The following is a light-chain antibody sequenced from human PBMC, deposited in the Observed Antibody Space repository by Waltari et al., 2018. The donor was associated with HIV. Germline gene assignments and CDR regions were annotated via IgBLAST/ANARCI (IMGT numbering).Light chain of an antibody. CDR1: SSDLGAYDS. CDR3: SSYGDSLRVL. CDR2: EVT. V-gene: IGLV2-8*01. Sequence: QSALTQPPSASGSLGQSVTISCPGSSSDLGAYDSVSWFQQPPPSAPKPLLYEVTRRPSSVSDRFSGSRSGSTAFLTVAGLQPDDEATYFCSSYGDSLRVLFGGGTNVTVL. J-gene: IGLJ3*02.